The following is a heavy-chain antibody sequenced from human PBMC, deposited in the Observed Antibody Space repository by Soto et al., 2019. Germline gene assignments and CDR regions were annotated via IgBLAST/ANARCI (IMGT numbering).Heavy chain of an antibody. V-gene: IGHV3-30*18. D-gene: IGHD3-10*01. CDR2: ISYDGSNK. CDR3: AKDQWRMVRGGPHY. Sequence: GSLRLSCAASGFTFSSYGMHWVRQAPGKGLEWVAVISYDGSNKYYADSVKGRFTISRDNSKNTLYLQMNSLRAEDTAVYYCAKDQWRMVRGGPHYWGQGTLVTVSS. CDR1: GFTFSSYG. J-gene: IGHJ4*02.